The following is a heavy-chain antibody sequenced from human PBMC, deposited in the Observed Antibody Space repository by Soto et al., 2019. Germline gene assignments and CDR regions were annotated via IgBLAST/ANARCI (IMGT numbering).Heavy chain of an antibody. CDR2: ISSSSSYT. CDR3: ARDHHRYSGYDYVDY. J-gene: IGHJ4*02. D-gene: IGHD5-12*01. Sequence: PGGSLRLSCAASGFTVSSNYMSWIRQAPGKGLEWVSYISSSSSYTNYADSVKGRFTISRDNAKNSLYLQMNSLRAEDTAVYYCARDHHRYSGYDYVDYWGQGTLVTVSS. V-gene: IGHV3-11*05. CDR1: GFTVSSNY.